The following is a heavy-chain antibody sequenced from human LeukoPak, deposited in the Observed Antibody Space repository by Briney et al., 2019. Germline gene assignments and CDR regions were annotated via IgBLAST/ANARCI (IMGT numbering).Heavy chain of an antibody. CDR1: GFTFSSYA. CDR2: ISYDGSNE. D-gene: IGHD5-24*01. Sequence: GGSLRLSCAASGFTFSSYAMHWVRQAPGKGLEWVAVISYDGSNEYYADSVKGRFTISRDNSKNTLYLQMNSLRAEDTAVYYCARAPLDGPASFDYWGQGTLVTVSS. CDR3: ARAPLDGPASFDY. J-gene: IGHJ4*02. V-gene: IGHV3-30*04.